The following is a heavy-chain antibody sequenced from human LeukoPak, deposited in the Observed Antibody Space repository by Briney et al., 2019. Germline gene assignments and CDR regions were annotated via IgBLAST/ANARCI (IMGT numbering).Heavy chain of an antibody. CDR3: TRVVTAADWYFDL. J-gene: IGHJ2*01. CDR1: GYSFTSYW. Sequence: GESLKISCQGSGYSFTSYWIGWVRQMPGKGLEWMGIIYPGDSDTRYSPSFQGQVTISADKSISTAYLQWSSLKASDTAMYYCTRVVTAADWYFDLWGRGTLVTVSS. CDR2: IYPGDSDT. D-gene: IGHD2-21*02. V-gene: IGHV5-51*01.